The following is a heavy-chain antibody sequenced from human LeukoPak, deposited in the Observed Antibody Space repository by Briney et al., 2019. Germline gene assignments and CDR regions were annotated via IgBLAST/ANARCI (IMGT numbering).Heavy chain of an antibody. CDR1: GFTFSSYA. CDR2: INVGSSST. D-gene: IGHD3-10*01. Sequence: GGSLRLSCAASGFTFSSYAMSWVRQAPGKGLEWVSGINVGSSSTYYADSVKGRFTIYRDNSRNTLHLQMNSLRAEDTALYYCANSYYYNAGGPFYFDFWGQGALVTVSS. V-gene: IGHV3-23*01. J-gene: IGHJ4*02. CDR3: ANSYYYNAGGPFYFDF.